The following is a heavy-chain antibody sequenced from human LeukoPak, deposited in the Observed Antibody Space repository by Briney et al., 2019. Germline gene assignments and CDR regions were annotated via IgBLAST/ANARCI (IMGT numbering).Heavy chain of an antibody. V-gene: IGHV3-7*03. Sequence: GGSLRLSCAASGFTFSSYWMSWVRQAPGKGLEWLANIKQDGSESYYVDSVKGRFTISRDNAKNSLYLQMNSLRAEDTAVYYCAKDRGSLDYWGQGTLVTVSS. CDR3: AKDRGSLDY. CDR1: GFTFSSYW. D-gene: IGHD1-26*01. J-gene: IGHJ4*02. CDR2: IKQDGSES.